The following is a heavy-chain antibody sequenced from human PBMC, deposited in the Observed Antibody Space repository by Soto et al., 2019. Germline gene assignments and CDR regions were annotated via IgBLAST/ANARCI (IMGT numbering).Heavy chain of an antibody. CDR3: ARSPSYGAGTYYYYYMDV. CDR1: GGTFSSYT. Sequence: GASVKVSCKASGGTFSSYTISWVRQAPGQGLEWMGRIIPILGIANYAQKFQGRVTITADKSTSTAYMELSSLRSEDTAVYYCARSPSYGAGTYYYYYMDVWGKGTTVTVSS. V-gene: IGHV1-69*02. CDR2: IIPILGIA. D-gene: IGHD3-10*01. J-gene: IGHJ6*03.